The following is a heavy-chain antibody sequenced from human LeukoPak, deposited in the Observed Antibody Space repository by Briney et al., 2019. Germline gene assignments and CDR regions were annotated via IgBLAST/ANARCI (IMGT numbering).Heavy chain of an antibody. CDR2: ISGSGGST. J-gene: IGHJ4*02. CDR3: AKGRITMVRGAIDY. CDR1: GFTFSTYA. Sequence: GGSLRLSCPASGFTFSTYAMSWVRQAPGKGLEWVSAISGSGGSTYYADSVKGRFTISRDNSKNTLYLQMNSLRAEDTAVYYCAKGRITMVRGAIDYWGQGTLVTVSS. V-gene: IGHV3-23*01. D-gene: IGHD3-10*01.